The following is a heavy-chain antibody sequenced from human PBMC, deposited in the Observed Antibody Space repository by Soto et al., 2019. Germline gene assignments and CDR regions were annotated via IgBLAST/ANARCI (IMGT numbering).Heavy chain of an antibody. V-gene: IGHV5-51*01. J-gene: IGHJ6*02. CDR1: GYSFTSYW. D-gene: IGHD5-18*01. CDR3: ARLGDTAMRYHYGMDV. Sequence: GESLKISCKGSGYSFTSYWIGWVRQMPGKGLEWMGIIYPGDSDTRYSPSFQGQVTISADKSISTAYLQWSSLKASDTAMYYCARLGDTAMRYHYGMDVWGQGTTVPVSS. CDR2: IYPGDSDT.